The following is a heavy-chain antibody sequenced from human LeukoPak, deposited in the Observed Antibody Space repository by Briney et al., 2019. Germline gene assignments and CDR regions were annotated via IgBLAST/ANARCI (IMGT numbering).Heavy chain of an antibody. CDR3: ARVRTRTSKWYFDY. CDR1: GGSISSYY. D-gene: IGHD1-1*01. CDR2: IYYSGST. J-gene: IGHJ4*02. V-gene: IGHV4-59*01. Sequence: SETLSLTCTVSGGSISSYYWSWIRQPPGKGLEWIGYIYYSGSTNYNPSLKSRVTISVDTSKNQFSLKLSSVTAADTAVYYCARVRTRTSKWYFDYWGQGTLVTVSS.